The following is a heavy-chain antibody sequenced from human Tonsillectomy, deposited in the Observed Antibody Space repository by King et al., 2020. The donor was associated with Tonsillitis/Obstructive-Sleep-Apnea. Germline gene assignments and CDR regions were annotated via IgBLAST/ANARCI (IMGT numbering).Heavy chain of an antibody. CDR3: ASDDFWSGFYD. J-gene: IGHJ4*02. CDR2: INPSGDSP. CDR1: GYTFSSFY. Sequence: QLVQSGAEVKKPGASVKVSCKASGYTFSSFYIHWVRQAPGQGLEWGGVINPSGDSPTYAQKFQGRITMTRDTSTVTVYMELSSLRSDDTAVYYCASDDFWSGFYDWGQGTLVTVSS. V-gene: IGHV1-46*01. D-gene: IGHD3-3*01.